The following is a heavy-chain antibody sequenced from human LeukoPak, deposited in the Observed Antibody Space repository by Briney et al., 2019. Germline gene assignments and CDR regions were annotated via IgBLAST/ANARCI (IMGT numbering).Heavy chain of an antibody. Sequence: SETLSLTCAVYGGSFSAYYWSWIRQPPGKGLEWIGDINHGGSTNYNPSLKSRVTISVDTSKNQFSLKVSSVTAADTAVYYCARRYPSVRGANLRPQEVRKYYFDYWGQGTLVTVSS. CDR3: ARRYPSVRGANLRPQEVRKYYFDY. V-gene: IGHV4-34*01. J-gene: IGHJ4*02. CDR1: GGSFSAYY. D-gene: IGHD3-10*01. CDR2: INHGGST.